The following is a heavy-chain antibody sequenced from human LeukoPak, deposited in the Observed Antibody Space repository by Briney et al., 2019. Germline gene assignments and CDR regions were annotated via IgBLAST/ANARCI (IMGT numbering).Heavy chain of an antibody. CDR3: ARDAYNWNIDVFDI. CDR2: IKQDGSEK. CDR1: GFTFSSYW. J-gene: IGHJ3*02. V-gene: IGHV3-7*01. D-gene: IGHD1/OR15-1a*01. Sequence: GGSLRLSCAASGFTFSSYWMTWVRQAPGKGLGWVASIKQDGSEKYCVDSVKGRFTISRDNAKNSLYLLMNSLRAEDTAVYYCARDAYNWNIDVFDIWGQGTMVTVSS.